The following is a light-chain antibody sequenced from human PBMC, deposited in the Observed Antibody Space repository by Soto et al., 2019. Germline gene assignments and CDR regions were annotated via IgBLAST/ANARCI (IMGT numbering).Light chain of an antibody. Sequence: DIVLPPSPGTLSLSTGESATLSCMASQSVSSSYLAWYQQKPGQAPRLLIYGASSRATGIPDRFSGSGSGTDFTLTISRLEPEDFAVYYCQQYGSAPPITFGQGTRLEN. J-gene: IGKJ5*01. CDR3: QQYGSAPPIT. V-gene: IGKV3-20*01. CDR2: GAS. CDR1: QSVSSSY.